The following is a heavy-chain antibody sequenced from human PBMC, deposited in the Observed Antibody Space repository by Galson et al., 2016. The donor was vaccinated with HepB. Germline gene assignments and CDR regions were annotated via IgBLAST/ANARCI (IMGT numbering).Heavy chain of an antibody. J-gene: IGHJ4*02. Sequence: SETLSLTCTVSGGSISRYYWSWIRQAPGKGLQWIGYVYDSGSTEYNPSLESRVTILLDTSRTRFSLNLRSVTAADTALYYCARQYRGGPSDYWGQGTLVIVSS. V-gene: IGHV4-59*12. D-gene: IGHD5-12*01. CDR1: GGSISRYY. CDR3: ARQYRGGPSDY. CDR2: VYDSGST.